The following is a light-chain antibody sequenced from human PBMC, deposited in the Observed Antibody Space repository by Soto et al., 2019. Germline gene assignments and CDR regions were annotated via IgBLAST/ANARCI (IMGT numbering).Light chain of an antibody. CDR1: QNIRSW. CDR2: DAS. V-gene: IGKV1-5*01. CDR3: QQYNTYSVT. Sequence: DIQMAPFSSTLSAPVGDRVTITCRASQNIRSWLAWYQQKPGKAPKLLIYDASNLEGGVPSRFSGSGSGTEFTLTISSLQPDDFATYYCQQYNTYSVTFGQGTKVDIK. J-gene: IGKJ1*01.